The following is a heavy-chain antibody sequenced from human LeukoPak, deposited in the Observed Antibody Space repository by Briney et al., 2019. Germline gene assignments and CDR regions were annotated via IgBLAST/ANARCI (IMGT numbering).Heavy chain of an antibody. V-gene: IGHV1-2*02. D-gene: IGHD3-22*01. CDR1: GYTFSGNY. J-gene: IGHJ4*02. Sequence: ASVKVSCKTSGYTFSGNYMHWVRQAPGQGLEWMGWINPNSGGTTYAQKFQGRVTMTRDTSISTAYMEMSRLRSDDTAVYYCARAAKWGYYDSSGYLGYWGQGTLVTVSS. CDR3: ARAAKWGYYDSSGYLGY. CDR2: INPNSGGT.